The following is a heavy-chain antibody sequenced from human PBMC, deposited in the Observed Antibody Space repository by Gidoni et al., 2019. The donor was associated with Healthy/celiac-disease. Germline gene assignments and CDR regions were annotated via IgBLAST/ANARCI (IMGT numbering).Heavy chain of an antibody. J-gene: IGHJ4*02. Sequence: EVQLVESGGGLAKPGGSLRRSCAASGFTFSNAWMSWFRQAPGKGLEWVGRIKSKTDGGTTDYAAPVKGRFTISRDDSKNTLYLQMNSLKTEDTAVYYCTAHGPPYYDFWSGYAEPYAGWGQGTLVTVSS. CDR1: GFTFSNAW. CDR3: TAHGPPYYDFWSGYAEPYAG. CDR2: IKSKTDGGTT. V-gene: IGHV3-15*01. D-gene: IGHD3-3*01.